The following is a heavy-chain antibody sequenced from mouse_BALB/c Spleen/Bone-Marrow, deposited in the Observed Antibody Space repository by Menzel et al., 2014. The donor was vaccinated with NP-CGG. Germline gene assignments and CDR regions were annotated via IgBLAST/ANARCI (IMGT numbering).Heavy chain of an antibody. CDR1: GLTFTDYY. CDR2: IRNKAYGYTT. J-gene: IGHJ2*01. CDR3: ARDMGGLLFDS. V-gene: IGHV7-3*02. D-gene: IGHD1-1*01. Sequence: EVKLMESGGGLVQPGGSLRLSCATSGLTFTDYYMNWVRQPPGKALEWLAFIRNKAYGYTTEYSASVKGRFTISRDNSQNILYLQMNTLRAEDSATYYCARDMGGLLFDSWGQGTTLSVSS.